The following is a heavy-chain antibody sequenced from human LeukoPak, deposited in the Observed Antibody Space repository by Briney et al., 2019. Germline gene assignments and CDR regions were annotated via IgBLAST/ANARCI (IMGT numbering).Heavy chain of an antibody. CDR1: GGTFSSYA. Sequence: ASVTVSCKASGGTFSSYAISWVRQAPGQGLEWMGGIIPIFGTANYAQKFQGRVTITADESTSTAYMELSSLRSEDTAVYYCARDEGSLFDPWGQGTLVTVSS. CDR2: IIPIFGTA. D-gene: IGHD6-13*01. V-gene: IGHV1-69*13. CDR3: ARDEGSLFDP. J-gene: IGHJ5*02.